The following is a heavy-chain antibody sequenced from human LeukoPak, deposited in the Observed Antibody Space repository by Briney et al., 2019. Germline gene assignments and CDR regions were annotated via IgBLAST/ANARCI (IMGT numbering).Heavy chain of an antibody. CDR3: ARDPHIVVVTADYYGMDV. D-gene: IGHD2-21*02. CDR2: IIPIFGIA. Sequence: GSSVKVSCKASGGTFSSYAISWVRQAPGQGLEWKGRIIPIFGIANYAQKFQGRVTITADKSTSTAYMELSSLRSEDTAVYYCARDPHIVVVTADYYGMDVWGQGTTVTVSS. V-gene: IGHV1-69*04. CDR1: GGTFSSYA. J-gene: IGHJ6*02.